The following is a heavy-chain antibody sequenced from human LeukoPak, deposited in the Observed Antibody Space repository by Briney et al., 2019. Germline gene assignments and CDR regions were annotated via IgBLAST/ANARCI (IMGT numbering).Heavy chain of an antibody. CDR2: IKPDGDEK. CDR3: ARGSIAAANFDF. J-gene: IGHJ4*02. Sequence: GGSLRLSCAASGFIFSNYYMSWVRQAPGKGLEWVAKIKPDGDEKYYVDSMKGRFTISRDNAKNSLYLQMNSLRAEDTAVYYCARGSIAAANFDFWGQATLVTVSS. D-gene: IGHD6-13*01. CDR1: GFIFSNYY. V-gene: IGHV3-7*01.